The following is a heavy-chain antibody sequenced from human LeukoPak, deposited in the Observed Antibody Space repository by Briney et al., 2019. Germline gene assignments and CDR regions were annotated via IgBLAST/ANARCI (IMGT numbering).Heavy chain of an antibody. CDR3: ARHMERWRQFTHSLDY. CDR2: IKQDGSEK. J-gene: IGHJ4*02. D-gene: IGHD5-24*01. V-gene: IGHV3-7*01. CDR1: GFTFSSYW. Sequence: PGGSLRLSCAASGFTFSSYWMSWVRQAPGKGLEWVANIKQDGSEKYYVDSVKGRFTISRDNTRNSLYLQMNSLRAEDTAVYYCARHMERWRQFTHSLDYWGQGTLVTVSS.